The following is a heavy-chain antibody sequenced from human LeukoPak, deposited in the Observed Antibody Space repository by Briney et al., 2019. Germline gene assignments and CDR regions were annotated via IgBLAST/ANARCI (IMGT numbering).Heavy chain of an antibody. CDR3: ARDLSRSRTSLPINWFDP. V-gene: IGHV3-23*01. CDR1: GFTFSTYA. D-gene: IGHD2-2*01. Sequence: GGSLRLSCAASGFTFSTYAMTWVRQAPGKGLEWVSLISGTGGSTYYADSVKGRFTISRDNSKNTLYLQMNSLRAEDTAVYYCARDLSRSRTSLPINWFDPWGQGTLVTVSS. J-gene: IGHJ5*02. CDR2: ISGTGGST.